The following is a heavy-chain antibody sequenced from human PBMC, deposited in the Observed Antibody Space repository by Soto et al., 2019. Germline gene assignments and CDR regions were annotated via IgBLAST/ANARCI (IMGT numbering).Heavy chain of an antibody. Sequence: SETLSLTCTVSGGSIYSSSYSWGWIRQPPGKGLEWIGSIYYSGTTSYNPSLKSRVTISVDTSKSQFSLKLSSVTAADTAVFYCARQTNFNGNNRFFDYWGQGTLVTVSS. J-gene: IGHJ4*02. CDR1: GGSIYSSSYS. CDR2: IYYSGTT. D-gene: IGHD1-20*01. CDR3: ARQTNFNGNNRFFDY. V-gene: IGHV4-39*01.